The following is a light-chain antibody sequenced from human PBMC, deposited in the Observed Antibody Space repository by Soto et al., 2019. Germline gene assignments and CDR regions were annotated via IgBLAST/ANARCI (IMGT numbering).Light chain of an antibody. CDR1: QSVSSY. CDR3: QQRSNWSPEET. Sequence: EIVLTQSPATLSLSPGERATLSCRASQSVSSYLAWYQQKPGQAPRLLIYDASNRATGIPARFSGSGSGTDFTLTISSLEPEDFAVYYCQQRSNWSPEETFGQGTRLEIK. J-gene: IGKJ5*01. V-gene: IGKV3-11*01. CDR2: DAS.